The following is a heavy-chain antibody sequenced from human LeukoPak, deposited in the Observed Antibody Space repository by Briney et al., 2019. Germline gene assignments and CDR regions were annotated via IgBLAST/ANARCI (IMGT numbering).Heavy chain of an antibody. Sequence: GGSLRLSCAASGFTVSSNYMSWVRQAPGQGLEWVSVIYSGGSTYYADSVMGRFTISSDNSKNTLYLQMNSLRAEDTAVYYCAKTYDILTGYYEYYGMDVWGQGTTVTVSS. CDR1: GFTVSSNY. V-gene: IGHV3-53*01. D-gene: IGHD3-9*01. J-gene: IGHJ6*02. CDR2: IYSGGST. CDR3: AKTYDILTGYYEYYGMDV.